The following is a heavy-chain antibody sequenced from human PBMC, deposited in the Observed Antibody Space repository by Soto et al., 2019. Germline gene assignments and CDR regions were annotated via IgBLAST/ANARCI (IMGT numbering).Heavy chain of an antibody. Sequence: SETLSLTCAVSGYSISSGYYWGWIRQPPGKGLEWIGSIYHSGSTYYNPSLKSRVTISVDTSKNQFSLKLSSVTAADTAVYYCASGGVGDAFDIWGQGAMVTVS. CDR2: IYHSGST. V-gene: IGHV4-38-2*01. CDR3: ASGGVGDAFDI. J-gene: IGHJ3*02. D-gene: IGHD3-3*01. CDR1: GYSISSGYY.